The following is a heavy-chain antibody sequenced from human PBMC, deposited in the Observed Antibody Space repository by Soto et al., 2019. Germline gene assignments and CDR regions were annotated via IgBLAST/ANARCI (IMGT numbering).Heavy chain of an antibody. CDR3: ARRLGYDSSGSVNWFDP. Sequence: QLQLQESGPGLVKPSETLSLTCTVSGGSISSSSYYWGWIRQPPGKGLEWIGSIYYSGSTYYNPSLKSRVTISVDTSKNQFSLKLSSVTAADTAVYYCARRLGYDSSGSVNWFDPWGQGTLVTVSS. V-gene: IGHV4-39*01. CDR2: IYYSGST. D-gene: IGHD3-22*01. CDR1: GGSISSSSYY. J-gene: IGHJ5*02.